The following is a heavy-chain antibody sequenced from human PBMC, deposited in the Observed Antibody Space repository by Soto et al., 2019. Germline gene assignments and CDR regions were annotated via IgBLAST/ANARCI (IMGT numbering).Heavy chain of an antibody. D-gene: IGHD3-3*01. CDR3: ARVLSYYDFWSGYSKPRVNWFDP. J-gene: IGHJ5*02. CDR2: INHSGST. V-gene: IGHV4-34*01. Sequence: TSGTLSLTCAVYGGSFSGYYWSWIRQPPGKGLEWIGEINHSGSTNYNPSLKSRVTISVDTSKNQFSLKLSSVTAADTAVYYCARVLSYYDFWSGYSKPRVNWFDPWGQGTLVTVSS. CDR1: GGSFSGYY.